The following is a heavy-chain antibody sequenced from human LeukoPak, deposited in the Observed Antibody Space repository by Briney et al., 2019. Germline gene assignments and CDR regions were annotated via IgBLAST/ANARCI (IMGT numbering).Heavy chain of an antibody. CDR3: ARRAYSSGWYVRDAFDI. D-gene: IGHD6-19*01. CDR2: IYPGGSDT. CDR1: GYSFTSYW. V-gene: IGHV5-51*01. Sequence: GESLKISCKGSGYSFTSYWIGWVRQMPGKGLEWMGIIYPGGSDTRYSPSFQGQVTISADKSISTAYLQWSSLKASDTAMYYCARRAYSSGWYVRDAFDIRGQGTMVTVSS. J-gene: IGHJ3*02.